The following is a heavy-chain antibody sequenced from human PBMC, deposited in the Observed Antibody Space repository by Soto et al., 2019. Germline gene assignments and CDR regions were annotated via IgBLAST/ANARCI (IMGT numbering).Heavy chain of an antibody. J-gene: IGHJ6*02. Sequence: QVQVVQSAVEVRRPGSSVKVSCKASGDTFKNCVISWVRQAPGQGLEWMGGIIPLFGTTDFAQRFQGRLTITTDESTTTAYMELSRLRSEDTDTYYCAAELGFGKLSVVWGQGTTVIVSS. D-gene: IGHD3-10*01. CDR3: AAELGFGKLSVV. V-gene: IGHV1-69*01. CDR2: IIPLFGTT. CDR1: GDTFKNCV.